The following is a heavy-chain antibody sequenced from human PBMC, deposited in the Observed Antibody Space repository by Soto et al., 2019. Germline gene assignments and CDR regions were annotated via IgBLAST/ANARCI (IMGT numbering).Heavy chain of an antibody. Sequence: EVQLLESGGGLVQPGGSLRLSCAASGFTFSSYAMSWVRQAPGKGLEWVSAISGSGGSTYYADSVKGRFTISRDNSKNTLYLQMHSLRAEDTAVYYCAKGLVIWFGELGDYWGQGTLVTVSS. CDR1: GFTFSSYA. J-gene: IGHJ4*02. D-gene: IGHD3-10*01. CDR2: ISGSGGST. CDR3: AKGLVIWFGELGDY. V-gene: IGHV3-23*01.